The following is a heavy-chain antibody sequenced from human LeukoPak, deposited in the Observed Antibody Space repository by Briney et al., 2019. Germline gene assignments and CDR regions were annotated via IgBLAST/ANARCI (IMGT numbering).Heavy chain of an antibody. V-gene: IGHV3-48*03. CDR3: AKVAHYYYGSESYYFFEH. J-gene: IGHJ4*02. CDR2: ISSSGSTI. Sequence: GGSLRLSCAASGFTFSSYEMNWVRQAPGKGLEWVSYISSSGSTIYYADSVRGRFTISRDNAKNSLYLQMNSLRVEDTATYYCAKVAHYYYGSESYYFFEHWGQGTPVTASS. CDR1: GFTFSSYE. D-gene: IGHD3-10*01.